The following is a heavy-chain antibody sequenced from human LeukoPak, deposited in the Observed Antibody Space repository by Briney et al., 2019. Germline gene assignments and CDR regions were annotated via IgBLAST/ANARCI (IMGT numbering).Heavy chain of an antibody. V-gene: IGHV4-30-2*01. CDR3: ARSNYYDSSGYYRNYYYYYGMDV. D-gene: IGHD3-22*01. CDR1: GGSISSGGYS. CDR2: IYHSGST. Sequence: SQTLSLTCAVSGGSISSGGYSWSWIRQPPGKGLEWIGYIYHSGSTYYNPSLKSRVTISVDRSKNQFSLKLSSVTAADTAVHYCARSNYYDSSGYYRNYYYYYGMDVWGQGTTVTVSS. J-gene: IGHJ6*02.